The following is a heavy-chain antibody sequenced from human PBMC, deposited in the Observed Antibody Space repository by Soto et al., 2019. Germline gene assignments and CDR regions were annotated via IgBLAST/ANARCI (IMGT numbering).Heavy chain of an antibody. CDR3: ARGGTPIDY. V-gene: IGHV1-18*01. J-gene: IGHJ4*02. Sequence: QVQLVQSGAEVKKPGASVKVSCKASGYTFTNFGISWVRQAPGQGLEWMGWISAYNGNTNYAQNFQGRVTMTTDTPTSTAYRGLRSLRSADPAVYYCARGGTPIDYGGQGTLVTFSS. CDR2: ISAYNGNT. D-gene: IGHD3-16*01. CDR1: GYTFTNFG.